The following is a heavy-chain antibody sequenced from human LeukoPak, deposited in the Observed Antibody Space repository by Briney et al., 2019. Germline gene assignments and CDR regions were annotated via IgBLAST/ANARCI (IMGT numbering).Heavy chain of an antibody. J-gene: IGHJ4*02. CDR3: AKDPIVLMVYALPGDY. V-gene: IGHV3-53*05. Sequence: PGGSLRLSCAASGFTVSSNYMSWVRQAPGKGLEWVSVIYSGGSTYYADSVKGRFTISRDNSKNTLYLQMNSLRAEDTALYYCAKDPIVLMVYALPGDYWGQGTLVTVSS. CDR2: IYSGGST. D-gene: IGHD2-8*01. CDR1: GFTVSSNY.